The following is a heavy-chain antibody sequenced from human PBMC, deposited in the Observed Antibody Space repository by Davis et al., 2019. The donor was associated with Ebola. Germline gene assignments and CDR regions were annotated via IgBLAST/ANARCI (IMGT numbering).Heavy chain of an antibody. J-gene: IGHJ5*02. D-gene: IGHD6-13*01. CDR3: ARADIAAAGTPFDP. CDR2: ASHDGTTT. Sequence: PGGSLRLSCAASGFTFRNYAIHWVRQAPDKGLEWVAVASHDGTTTYYEDSVKGRFTISRDNSKNTLYLQLNRLRTEDTAVYFCARADIAAAGTPFDPWGQGTLVTVSS. V-gene: IGHV3-30*04. CDR1: GFTFRNYA.